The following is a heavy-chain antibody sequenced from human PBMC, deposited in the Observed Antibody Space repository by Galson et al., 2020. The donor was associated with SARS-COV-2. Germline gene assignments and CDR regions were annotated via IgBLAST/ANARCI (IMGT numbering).Heavy chain of an antibody. CDR3: ARDLFEDCGGDCYPENYYGMDV. Sequence: ETSETLSLTCTVSGGSISSYYWSWIRQPAGKGLEWIGRIYTSGSTNYNPSLKSRVTMSVDTSKNQFSLKLSSVTAADTAVYYCARDLFEDCGGDCYPENYYGMDVWGQGTTVTVSS. J-gene: IGHJ6*02. CDR1: GGSISSYY. CDR2: IYTSGST. V-gene: IGHV4-4*07. D-gene: IGHD2-21*02.